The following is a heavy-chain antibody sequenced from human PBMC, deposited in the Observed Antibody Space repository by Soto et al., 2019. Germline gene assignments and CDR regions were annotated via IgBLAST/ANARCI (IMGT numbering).Heavy chain of an antibody. V-gene: IGHV3-30*03. CDR1: GFSLNSYG. CDR3: TSGPSYGGTGRT. J-gene: IGHJ5*02. CDR2: ISYDGNNK. Sequence: VQLVESGGGLVQPGRSLRLSCAASGFSLNSYGVNWVRQAPGRGLEWVATISYDGNNKDYSDSVKGRFTISRDNSKNTVYLQMSSLRTEDTALYYCTSGPSYGGTGRTWGQGALVTVSS. D-gene: IGHD4-17*01.